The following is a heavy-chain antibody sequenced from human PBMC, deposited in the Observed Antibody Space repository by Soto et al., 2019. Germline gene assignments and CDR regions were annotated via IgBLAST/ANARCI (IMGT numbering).Heavy chain of an antibody. CDR1: GGSIRSGGYY. CDR3: ARESRSWYGSIWDY. Sequence: SETLSLTCTVSGGSIRSGGYYWSWNRQHPGKGLEWIGYIFYSGSTDYNPSLKSRVTISIDTSKNQFSLKLSSVTAADTAVYYCARESRSWYGSIWDYWGQGTLVTVSS. CDR2: IFYSGST. D-gene: IGHD6-13*01. V-gene: IGHV4-31*03. J-gene: IGHJ4*02.